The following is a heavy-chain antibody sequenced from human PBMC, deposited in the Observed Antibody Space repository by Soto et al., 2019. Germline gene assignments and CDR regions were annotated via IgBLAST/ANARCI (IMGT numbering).Heavy chain of an antibody. CDR3: TRNLGAKYGFDV. J-gene: IGHJ6*02. CDR2: IRSKANGYAT. V-gene: IGHV3-73*01. Sequence: GGSLRLSCXASGFPFSGSIIHWVRQASGKGLEWVGRIRSKANGYATAYGGSVKGRFTITRDDSQNTAYLQMDSLKTEDTAVYYCTRNLGAKYGFDVWGQGTTVTVSS. D-gene: IGHD1-26*01. CDR1: GFPFSGSI.